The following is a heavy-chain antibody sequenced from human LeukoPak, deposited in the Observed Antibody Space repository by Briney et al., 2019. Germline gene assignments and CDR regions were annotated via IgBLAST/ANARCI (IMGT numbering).Heavy chain of an antibody. D-gene: IGHD3-16*01. V-gene: IGHV3-23*01. CDR2: ITGTGGK. CDR1: GFTLTNHG. Sequence: PGGSLRLSCAVSGFTLTNHGVSWVRQAPGKGLEWVSIITGTGGKYYGDSVKGRFVLSRDNSKNTVYMQMSSLRAEDTAMYYCVKDRVTWGTVFLDYWGQGTLVTVSS. CDR3: VKDRVTWGTVFLDY. J-gene: IGHJ4*02.